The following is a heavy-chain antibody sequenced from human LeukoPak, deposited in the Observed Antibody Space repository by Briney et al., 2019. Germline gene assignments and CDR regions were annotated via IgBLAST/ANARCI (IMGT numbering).Heavy chain of an antibody. D-gene: IGHD6-19*01. CDR2: IYYSGST. CDR1: GGSISSSSYY. V-gene: IGHV4-39*07. Sequence: SETLSLTCTVSGGSISSSSYYWGWIRQPPGKGLEWIGSIYYSGSTYYNPSLKSRVTISVDTSKNQFSLKLSSVTAADTAVYYCARDRYSSGWRYYYYYYYMDVWGKGTTVTISS. CDR3: ARDRYSSGWRYYYYYYYMDV. J-gene: IGHJ6*03.